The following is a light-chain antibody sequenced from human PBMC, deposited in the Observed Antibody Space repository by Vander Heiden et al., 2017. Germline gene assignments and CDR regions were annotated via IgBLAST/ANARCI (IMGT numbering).Light chain of an antibody. CDR1: QSLRHSNGKNY. CDR3: MQALQTPWT. Sequence: DIVMTQSPLSLHVTTGESASISCRSSQSLRHSNGKNYLDWYLQKPGQSPQLLIYLGSDRASGVPDRFSGSGSGTDFTLKISSVEAEDVVVYYCMQALQTPWTFGQGTKVQIK. V-gene: IGKV2-28*01. J-gene: IGKJ1*01. CDR2: LGS.